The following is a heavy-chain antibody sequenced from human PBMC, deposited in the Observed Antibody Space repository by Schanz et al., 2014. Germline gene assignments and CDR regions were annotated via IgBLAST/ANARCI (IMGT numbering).Heavy chain of an antibody. CDR3: GEDYESALSSPRHDAFDV. Sequence: EVQLVESGGGLVKPGGSLRLSCTASRIIFGTYSMNWIRQTPKGLEWVSSINSRSNFIYYADSVKGRFTISRDNAKNSLYRKINSVRPEDPAVDFCGEDYESALSSPRHDAFDVWGQGTVVTVSS. V-gene: IGHV3-21*01. D-gene: IGHD3-22*01. CDR1: RIIFGTYS. CDR2: INSRSNFI. J-gene: IGHJ3*01.